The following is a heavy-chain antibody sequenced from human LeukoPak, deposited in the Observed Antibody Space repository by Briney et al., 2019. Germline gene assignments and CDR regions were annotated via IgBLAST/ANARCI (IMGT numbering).Heavy chain of an antibody. V-gene: IGHV4-34*01. D-gene: IGHD2-15*01. CDR2: INHSGST. Sequence: SETLSLTCAVYGGSFSGYYWSWIRQPPGKGLEWIGEINHSGSTNYNPSLKSRVTISVDTSKNQFSLKLSSVTAADMAVYYCARAIVVVAATDGGGWFDPWGQGTLVTVSS. J-gene: IGHJ5*02. CDR3: ARAIVVVAATDGGGWFDP. CDR1: GGSFSGYY.